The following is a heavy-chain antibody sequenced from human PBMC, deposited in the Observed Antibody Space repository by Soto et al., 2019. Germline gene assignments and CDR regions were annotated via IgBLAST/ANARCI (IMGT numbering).Heavy chain of an antibody. Sequence: QVRLVQSGLEVKKPGASVRLSCKTSGYTFTNYGVTWVRQAPGQGLEWMGWVSAYNRNTNYAQKFKDRVIMTTDTSTSTAYLELRNLKSDDTAVCYCARERQWEPVLYWGEGTPVTVS. CDR1: GYTFTNYG. CDR2: VSAYNRNT. J-gene: IGHJ4*02. V-gene: IGHV1-18*04. D-gene: IGHD1-26*01. CDR3: ARERQWEPVLY.